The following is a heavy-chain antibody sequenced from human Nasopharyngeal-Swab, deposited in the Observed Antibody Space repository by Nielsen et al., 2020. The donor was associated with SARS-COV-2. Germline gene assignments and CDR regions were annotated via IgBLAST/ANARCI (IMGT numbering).Heavy chain of an antibody. CDR3: AKPATTGTSYFDY. D-gene: IGHD1-1*01. V-gene: IGHV3-23*01. CDR1: GFTFSSHA. J-gene: IGHJ4*02. Sequence: GESLKISCAASGFTFSSHAMSWVRQAPGKGLEWVSAISGSGGSTYYADSVKGRFTISRDNSKNTLYLQMNSLRAEDTAVYYCAKPATTGTSYFDYWGQGTLVTVSS. CDR2: ISGSGGST.